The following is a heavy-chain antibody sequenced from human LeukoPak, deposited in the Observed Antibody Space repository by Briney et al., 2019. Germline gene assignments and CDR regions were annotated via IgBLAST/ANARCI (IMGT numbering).Heavy chain of an antibody. CDR2: INPNSGGT. V-gene: IGHV1-2*02. CDR1: GYTFTGYY. J-gene: IGHJ4*02. D-gene: IGHD6-19*01. CDR3: ARAVAGIDY. Sequence: ASVKVSCKASGYTFTGYYMHWVRQAPGQGLEWMGWINPNSGGTNYAQNFRGRVTMTRDTSISTAYMDLNRLRSDDTAVYYCARAVAGIDYWGQGTLVTVSS.